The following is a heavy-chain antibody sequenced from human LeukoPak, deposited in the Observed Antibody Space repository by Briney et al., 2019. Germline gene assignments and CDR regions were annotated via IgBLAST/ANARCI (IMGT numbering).Heavy chain of an antibody. D-gene: IGHD1-26*01. CDR2: IYYSGST. CDR1: GGSISSSSYY. CDR3: ARSRVGAISYFVY. J-gene: IGHJ4*02. V-gene: IGHV4-39*01. Sequence: PSETLSLTCTVSGGSISSSSYYWGWIRQPPGKGLEWIGSIYYSGSTYYNPSLKSRVTISVDTSKNQFSLKLSSVTAADTAVYYCARSRVGAISYFVYWGQGTLVTVSS.